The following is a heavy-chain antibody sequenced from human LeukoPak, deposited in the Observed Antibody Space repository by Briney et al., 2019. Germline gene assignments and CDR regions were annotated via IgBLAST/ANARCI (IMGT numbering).Heavy chain of an antibody. CDR1: GGTFSSYA. CDR2: IIPIFGTA. CDR3: ARGHCSSTSCQYYFDY. Sequence: SVTVSCKASGGTFSSYAISWVRQAPGQGLEWMGGIIPIFGTANYAQKFQGRVTITADKSTSTAYMELSSLRSEDTAVYYCARGHCSSTSCQYYFDYWGQGTLVTVSS. D-gene: IGHD2-2*01. J-gene: IGHJ4*02. V-gene: IGHV1-69*06.